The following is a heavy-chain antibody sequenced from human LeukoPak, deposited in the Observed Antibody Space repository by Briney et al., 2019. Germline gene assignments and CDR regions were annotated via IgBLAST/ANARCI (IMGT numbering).Heavy chain of an antibody. CDR2: ISSSSSYI. J-gene: IGHJ5*02. D-gene: IGHD6-13*01. V-gene: IGHV3-21*01. CDR1: GFTFSSYS. CDR3: ARIRSSSWYNWFDP. Sequence: PGRSLRLSCAASGFTFSSYSMNWVRQAPGKGLEWVSSISSSSSYIYYADSVKGRFTISRDNAKNSLYLQMNSLRAEDTAVYYCARIRSSSWYNWFDPWGQGTLVTVSS.